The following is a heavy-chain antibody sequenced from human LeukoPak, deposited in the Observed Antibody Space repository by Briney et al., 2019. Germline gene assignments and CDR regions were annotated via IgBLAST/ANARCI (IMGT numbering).Heavy chain of an antibody. J-gene: IGHJ4*02. CDR1: GFTFSSYW. V-gene: IGHV3-74*01. Sequence: SGGSLRLSCAASGFTFSSYWMHWVRQAPGKGLVWVSRINSDGSSTTYADSVKGRFTISRDNAKNTLYLQMSSLRVDDTAVYYCAKGSEVGHWVYWGQGTLVTVSS. CDR3: AKGSEVGHWVY. D-gene: IGHD1-26*01. CDR2: INSDGSST.